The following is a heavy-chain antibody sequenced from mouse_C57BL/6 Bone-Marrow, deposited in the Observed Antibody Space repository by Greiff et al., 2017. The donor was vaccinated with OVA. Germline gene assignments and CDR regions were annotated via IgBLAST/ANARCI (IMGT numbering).Heavy chain of an antibody. CDR3: AREVTTVLAPYYYAMDY. Sequence: QVQLQQSGAELARPGASVKLSCKASGYTFTSYGISWVKQRTGQGLEWIGEIYPRSGNTYYNEKFKGKATLTADKSSSTAYMELRSLTSEDSAVYFCAREVTTVLAPYYYAMDYWGQGTSVTVSS. CDR1: GYTFTSYG. D-gene: IGHD1-1*01. V-gene: IGHV1-81*01. CDR2: IYPRSGNT. J-gene: IGHJ4*01.